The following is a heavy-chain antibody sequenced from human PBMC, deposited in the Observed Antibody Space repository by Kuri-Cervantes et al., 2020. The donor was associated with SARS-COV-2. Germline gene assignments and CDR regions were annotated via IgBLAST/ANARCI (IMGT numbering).Heavy chain of an antibody. CDR2: ISSSSSYI. Sequence: GESLKISCAASGFTFSSYSMNWVRQAPGKGLEWVSSISSSSSYIYYADSVKDRFTISRDNAKNSLYLQMNSLRAEDTAVYYCARGSSSSWGDYWGQGTLVTVSS. CDR1: GFTFSSYS. CDR3: ARGSSSSWGDY. D-gene: IGHD6-6*01. V-gene: IGHV3-21*01. J-gene: IGHJ4*02.